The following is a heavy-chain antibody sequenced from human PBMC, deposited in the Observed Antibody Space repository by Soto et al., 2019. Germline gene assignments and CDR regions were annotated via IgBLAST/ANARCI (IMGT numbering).Heavy chain of an antibody. D-gene: IGHD3-22*01. J-gene: IGHJ5*02. Sequence: PGGSLRLSCAASGFTFSSYVMSWVRQAPGKGLEWVSAISGSGGNTYYADSVKGRFTISRDNSKNTLFLQMNSLRAEDTALYFCAKEMGDYYDSSGSWFDPRGPVPLVTVSS. V-gene: IGHV3-23*01. CDR1: GFTFSSYV. CDR2: ISGSGGNT. CDR3: AKEMGDYYDSSGSWFDP.